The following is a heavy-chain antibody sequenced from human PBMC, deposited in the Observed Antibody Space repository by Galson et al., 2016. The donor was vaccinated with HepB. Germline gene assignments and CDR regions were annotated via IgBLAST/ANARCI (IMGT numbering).Heavy chain of an antibody. D-gene: IGHD3-9*01. CDR2: VYYSGTT. J-gene: IGHJ6*03. CDR1: GASLSSSSYY. V-gene: IGHV4-39*01. CDR3: ARLKGNILRGDYYMDV. Sequence: ETLSLTCTVSGASLSSSSYYWGWIRQPPGKGLEWIGTVYYSGTTYRNPSLESRVTIFVDTSNNQFSLKLTYVTAADTALYYCARLKGNILRGDYYMDVWGKGTRVTVSS.